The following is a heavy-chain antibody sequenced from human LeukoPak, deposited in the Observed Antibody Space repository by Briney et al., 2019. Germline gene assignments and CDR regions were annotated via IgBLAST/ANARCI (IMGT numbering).Heavy chain of an antibody. V-gene: IGHV4-34*01. CDR3: ARSSSGCGDSCLDY. CDR2: IKHSGST. J-gene: IGHJ4*02. D-gene: IGHD6-19*01. Sequence: PSETLSLTCAVYGGSFSGYYWSWIRQPPGKGLEWIGEIKHSGSTNYNPSLKSRVTISVDTSKNQFSLKLSSVTAADTAVYYCARSSSGCGDSCLDYWGQGTLVTVSS. CDR1: GGSFSGYY.